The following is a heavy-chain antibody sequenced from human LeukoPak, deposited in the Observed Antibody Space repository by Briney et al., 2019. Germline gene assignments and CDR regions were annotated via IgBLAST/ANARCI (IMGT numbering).Heavy chain of an antibody. CDR3: ARTTAGTFDP. CDR1: GGSISSGDYY. CDR2: IFYSGST. J-gene: IGHJ5*02. D-gene: IGHD1-26*01. Sequence: KSSETLSLTCTVSGGSISSGDYYWSWTRQHPGKGLEWIGYIFYSGSTYYNPSLKSRVTISVDTSRNQFSLKLTSVTAADTAVYYCARTTAGTFDPWGQGALVTVSS. V-gene: IGHV4-31*03.